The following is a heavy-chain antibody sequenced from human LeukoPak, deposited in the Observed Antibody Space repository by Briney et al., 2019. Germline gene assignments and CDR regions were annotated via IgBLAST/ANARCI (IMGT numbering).Heavy chain of an antibody. J-gene: IGHJ3*01. CDR2: ISASPYI. Sequence: GGSLRLSCAGSGFAFSAYSMNWARQAPGKGLEWVSSISASPYIYYADSVKDRFIIFRDNAKSSLCLQMNSLRAEDTAVYYCVRGGLSMQREDVFDLWGQGTMVTVSS. CDR3: VRGGLSMQREDVFDL. V-gene: IGHV3-21*01. CDR1: GFAFSAYS. D-gene: IGHD2/OR15-2a*01.